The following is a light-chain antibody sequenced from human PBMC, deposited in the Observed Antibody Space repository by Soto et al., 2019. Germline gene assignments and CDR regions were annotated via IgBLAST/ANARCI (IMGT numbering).Light chain of an antibody. Sequence: EIVLTQSPGTLSLSPGERATISCRASQSVSNNYLAWYQQKPGQAPRLLIYGASNRATGIPDRFSGSGSGTDFTLTISSLEPEDFAVYYCHQRQYWPPITFGQGTRLEIK. J-gene: IGKJ5*01. V-gene: IGKV3D-20*02. CDR1: QSVSNNY. CDR3: HQRQYWPPIT. CDR2: GAS.